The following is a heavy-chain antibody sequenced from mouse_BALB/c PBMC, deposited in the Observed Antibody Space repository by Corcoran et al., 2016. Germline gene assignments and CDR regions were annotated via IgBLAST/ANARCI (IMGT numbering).Heavy chain of an antibody. D-gene: IGHD4-1*01. V-gene: IGHV14-3*02. J-gene: IGHJ2*01. CDR1: GFNIKDTY. CDR2: IDPANGNT. Sequence: EVQLQQSGAELVKPGASVKLSCTASGFNIKDTYMHWVKQRSEQGLEWIGRIDPANGNTKYDPKFQGKATITADTSSNTAYLQLSSLTSEDTAVYYCARSFWGYFDDWGQGTTLIVSS. CDR3: ARSFWGYFDD.